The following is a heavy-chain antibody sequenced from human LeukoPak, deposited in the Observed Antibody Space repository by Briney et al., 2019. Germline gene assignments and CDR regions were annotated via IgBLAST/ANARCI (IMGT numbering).Heavy chain of an antibody. D-gene: IGHD3-9*01. V-gene: IGHV4-31*03. J-gene: IGHJ4*02. Sequence: PSQTLSLTCTVSGGSISSGGYSWSWIRQHPGKGLEWIVYIYYSGSTYYNPSLKSRVTISVDTSKNQFSLKLSSVTAADTAVYYCARGITVYTAEYYFDYWGQGTLVTVSS. CDR2: IYYSGST. CDR3: ARGITVYTAEYYFDY. CDR1: GGSISSGGYS.